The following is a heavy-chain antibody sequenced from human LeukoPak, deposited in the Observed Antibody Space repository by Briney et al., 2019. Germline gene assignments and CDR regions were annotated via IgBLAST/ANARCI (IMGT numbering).Heavy chain of an antibody. J-gene: IGHJ6*02. CDR3: ATYTNWVAGDV. CDR1: GFTFSSYA. CDR2: IDGSGGST. D-gene: IGHD1-1*01. V-gene: IGHV3-23*01. Sequence: AGSLRLSCAASGFTFSSYAMSWVRQAQGKGLEWVLAIDGSGGSTYYADSVKGRFTISRDNSKNTLYLQMNSLRAEDTAVYYCATYTNWVAGDVWGQGTTVSVSS.